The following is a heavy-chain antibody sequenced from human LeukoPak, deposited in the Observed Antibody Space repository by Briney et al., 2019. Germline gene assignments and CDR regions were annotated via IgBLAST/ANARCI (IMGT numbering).Heavy chain of an antibody. Sequence: GASVKVSCKASGGTFSSYAISWVRQAPGQGLEWMGRIIPILGIANYAQKFQGRVTITADKSTSTAYMELSSLRSEDTAVYYCASERGYSGYGKSSYYYYGMDVWGQGTTVTVSS. CDR2: IIPILGIA. V-gene: IGHV1-69*04. CDR3: ASERGYSGYGKSSYYYYGMDV. D-gene: IGHD5-12*01. CDR1: GGTFSSYA. J-gene: IGHJ6*02.